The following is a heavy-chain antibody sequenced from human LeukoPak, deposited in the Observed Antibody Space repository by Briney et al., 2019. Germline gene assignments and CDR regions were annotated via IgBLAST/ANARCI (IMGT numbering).Heavy chain of an antibody. D-gene: IGHD3/OR15-3a*01. CDR3: ARIATAYYWTWFDP. CDR1: GGSISSYY. J-gene: IGHJ5*02. CDR2: IYTSGST. V-gene: IGHV4-4*07. Sequence: PSETLSLTCTVSGGSISSYYWSWIRQPAGKGLEWIGRIYTSGSTNYNPSLKSRVTMSVDTSKNQFSLKLSSVTAADTAVYYCARIATAYYWTWFDPWGQGTLVTVSS.